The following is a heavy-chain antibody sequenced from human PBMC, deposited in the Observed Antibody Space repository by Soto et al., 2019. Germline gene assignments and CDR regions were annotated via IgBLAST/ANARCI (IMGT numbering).Heavy chain of an antibody. CDR3: ARGYCSSTSCYYDWFDP. V-gene: IGHV1-69*02. CDR1: GGTFSSYT. D-gene: IGHD2-2*01. Sequence: QVQLVQSGAAVKKPGSSVKVSCKASGGTFSSYTISWVRQAPGQGLEWMGRIIPILGIANYAQKFQGRVTITADKSTSTAYMELSSLRSEDTAVYYCARGYCSSTSCYYDWFDPWGQGTLVTVSS. J-gene: IGHJ5*02. CDR2: IIPILGIA.